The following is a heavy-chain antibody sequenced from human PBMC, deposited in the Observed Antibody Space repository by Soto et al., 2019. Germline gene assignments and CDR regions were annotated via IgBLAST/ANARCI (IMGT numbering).Heavy chain of an antibody. CDR2: INHRGST. V-gene: IGHV4-34*01. D-gene: IGHD2-15*01. Sequence: KGLEWIGEINHRGSTNYNPSLKSRVTISVDTSKNQFSLKLSSVTAADTAVYYCARGRDIVVVVAATRDAFDIWGQGTMVTVS. CDR3: ARGRDIVVVVAATRDAFDI. J-gene: IGHJ3*02.